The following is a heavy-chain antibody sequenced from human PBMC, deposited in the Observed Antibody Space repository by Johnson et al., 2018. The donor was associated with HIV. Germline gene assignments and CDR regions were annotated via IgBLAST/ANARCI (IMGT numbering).Heavy chain of an antibody. Sequence: VQLVESGGGLIQPGGSLRLSCAASGFTISSNYMSWVRQAPGKGLEWVSVMYSDGRTYYADSVKGRFTISRDNAKNSLYLQMNSLRAEDTALYYCARERGAFEYSSSFAFDIWGQGTMVTVSS. V-gene: IGHV3-53*01. CDR2: MYSDGRT. CDR3: ARERGAFEYSSSFAFDI. CDR1: GFTISSNY. J-gene: IGHJ3*02. D-gene: IGHD6-6*01.